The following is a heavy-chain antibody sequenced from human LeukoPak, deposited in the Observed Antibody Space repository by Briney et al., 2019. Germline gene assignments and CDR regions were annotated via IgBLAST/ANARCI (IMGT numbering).Heavy chain of an antibody. V-gene: IGHV1-2*02. CDR1: GYTFTGYY. J-gene: IGHJ5*02. Sequence: GASVKVSCKASGYTFTGYYMHWVRQAPGQGLEWMGWINPNSGGTNYAQKFQGRVTMTRDTSISTAYMELSRLRSDDTAVYYCARDSPNPYYDFWSGYPPNGWFDPWGQGTLVTVSS. D-gene: IGHD3-3*01. CDR2: INPNSGGT. CDR3: ARDSPNPYYDFWSGYPPNGWFDP.